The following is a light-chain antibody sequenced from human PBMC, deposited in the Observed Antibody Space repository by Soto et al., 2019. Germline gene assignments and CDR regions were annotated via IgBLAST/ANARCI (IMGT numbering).Light chain of an antibody. CDR1: QSISSY. Sequence: DIHMPQSPSSLSASVGDRVTITCRASQSISSYLNWYQQKPGKAPKLLIYAASSLQSGVPSRFSGSGSGTDFTLTISSLQPEDFATYYCQQSYSTPVTFGQGTKVDIK. CDR3: QQSYSTPVT. CDR2: AAS. J-gene: IGKJ1*01. V-gene: IGKV1-39*01.